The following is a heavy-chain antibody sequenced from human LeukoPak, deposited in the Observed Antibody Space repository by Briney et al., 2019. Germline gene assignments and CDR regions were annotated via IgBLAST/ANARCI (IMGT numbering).Heavy chain of an antibody. V-gene: IGHV3-20*04. D-gene: IGHD4-17*01. CDR3: ARDRRADYGDYGAFDI. CDR2: RNGDNT. CDR1: GFTFDDYG. J-gene: IGHJ3*02. Sequence: GGSLRLSCAASGFTFDDYGMSWVRQAPGKGLEWVSGRNGDNTYYVDSVKGRFTISRDNANNSLYLQMNSLRAEDTALYYCARDRRADYGDYGAFDIWGQGTMVTVSS.